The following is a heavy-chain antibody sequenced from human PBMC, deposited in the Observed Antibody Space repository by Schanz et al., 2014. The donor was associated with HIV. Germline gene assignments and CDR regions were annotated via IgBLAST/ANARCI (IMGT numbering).Heavy chain of an antibody. CDR3: AKSRFQLHWFDS. CDR2: MNPNSGNT. Sequence: QVQLVQSGAAVKKPGASVKVSCKASGYTFSNFDINWVRQATGQGLEWMGWMNPNSGNTGYAQKFRGRVTMTRNTSTGTAYMELSSLRSDDTAVYYCAKSRFQLHWFDSWGQGTLVTVSS. D-gene: IGHD2-2*01. CDR1: GYTFSNFD. V-gene: IGHV1-8*01. J-gene: IGHJ5*01.